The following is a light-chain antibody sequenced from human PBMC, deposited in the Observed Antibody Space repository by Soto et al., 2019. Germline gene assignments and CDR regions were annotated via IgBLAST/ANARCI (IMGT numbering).Light chain of an antibody. CDR2: AAS. CDR1: QSISSY. J-gene: IGKJ3*01. V-gene: IGKV1-39*01. Sequence: DIQMAQSPSSLSASVGDRVTITCRASQSISSYLNWYQQKPGKAPKLLIYAASSLQSGVPSRFSGRGSGTDFTLTISSLQPENFATYYCQQSYSTLGGAPFGPGT. CDR3: QQSYSTLGGAP.